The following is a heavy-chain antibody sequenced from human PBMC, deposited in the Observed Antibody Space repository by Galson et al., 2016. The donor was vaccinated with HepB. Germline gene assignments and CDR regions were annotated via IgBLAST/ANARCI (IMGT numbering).Heavy chain of an antibody. D-gene: IGHD5-12*01. V-gene: IGHV1-3*01. J-gene: IGHJ6*02. CDR2: INAANGDT. CDR1: GYTFTTYA. Sequence: SVKVSCKASGYTFTTYAMYWVRQAPGQRLEWMGWINAANGDTKYSQKLQGRGTITWDTSANTAYMELSSLRSEDTAVYYCARGHLVATVDYYYYDPDVWGQGTTVTVAS. CDR3: ARGHLVATVDYYYYDPDV.